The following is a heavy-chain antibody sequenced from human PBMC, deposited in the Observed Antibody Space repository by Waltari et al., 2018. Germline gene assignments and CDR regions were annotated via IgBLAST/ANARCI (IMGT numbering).Heavy chain of an antibody. D-gene: IGHD5-12*01. Sequence: QVQLVQSGAGVKKPGSSVKVSCKASGGTFGSYAISWVRQAPGQGLEWMGGIIPIFGTANYAQKFQGRVTITTDESTSTAYMELSSLRSEDTAVYYCARGTPEMATFYFDYWGQGTLVTVSS. V-gene: IGHV1-69*05. CDR3: ARGTPEMATFYFDY. CDR1: GGTFGSYA. J-gene: IGHJ4*02. CDR2: IIPIFGTA.